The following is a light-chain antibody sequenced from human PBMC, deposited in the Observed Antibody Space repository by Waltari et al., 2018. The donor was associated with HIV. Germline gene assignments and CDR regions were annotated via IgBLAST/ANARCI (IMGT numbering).Light chain of an antibody. CDR1: QSISTY. V-gene: IGKV1-39*01. J-gene: IGKJ1*01. Sequence: DIQLTQSPSSLSASVGDRVTLTCRASQSISTYLNWYQQKPGKGPKVLIYDASSLQSGVPSRFSGSGSGTDFTLSSSSLQPEDFATYYCQQSHVTPRTFGQGTKVEIK. CDR2: DAS. CDR3: QQSHVTPRT.